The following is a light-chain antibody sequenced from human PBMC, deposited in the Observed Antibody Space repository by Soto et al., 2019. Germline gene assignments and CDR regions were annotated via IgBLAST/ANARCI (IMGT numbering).Light chain of an antibody. Sequence: IQVTRSPSTLSASVGDGVTITCRASQRISTWLAWYQQKPGKAPKLLISDASSLETGVPSRFSGSGSGTEFTLTINSLQPDDFAPYYCQQYKSYWTFGQETKVDIK. CDR2: DAS. CDR1: QRISTW. CDR3: QQYKSYWT. J-gene: IGKJ1*01. V-gene: IGKV1-5*01.